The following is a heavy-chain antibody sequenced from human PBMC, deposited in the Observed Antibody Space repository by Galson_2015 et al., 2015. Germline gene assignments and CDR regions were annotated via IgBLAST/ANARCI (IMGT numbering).Heavy chain of an antibody. V-gene: IGHV1-24*01. CDR1: GYTLTDLS. CDR2: FDPEDVET. D-gene: IGHD3-9*01. J-gene: IGHJ3*02. Sequence: SVKVSCKVSGYTLTDLSMHWVRQAPGKGLEWMGGFDPEDVETIYAQKFQGRVTMTEYTSTDTAYMELSSLRSEDTAVYYCETYRLQGGILTTYAFDIWGQGTMVTVSS. CDR3: ETYRLQGGILTTYAFDI.